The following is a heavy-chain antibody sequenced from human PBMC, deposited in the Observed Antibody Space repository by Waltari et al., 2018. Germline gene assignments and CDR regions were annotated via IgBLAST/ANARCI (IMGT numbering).Heavy chain of an antibody. V-gene: IGHV3-7*01. CDR2: INQGGTEK. D-gene: IGHD1-20*01. CDR3: AKNGAPATYNWKPHVQAFDV. J-gene: IGHJ3*01. CDR1: GFDFSTSW. Sequence: EVQLVESGGGLVQPGGSLRLSCAGSGFDFSTSWMSWVRQAPGKGLEWVANINQGGTEKHYVDSVKGRFTISRDNAKNSLYVHMNRLRAEDTAVYYCAKNGAPATYNWKPHVQAFDVWGRGTVVTVSS.